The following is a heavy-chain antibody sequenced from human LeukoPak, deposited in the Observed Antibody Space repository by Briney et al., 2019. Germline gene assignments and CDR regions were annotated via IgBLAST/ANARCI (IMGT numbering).Heavy chain of an antibody. D-gene: IGHD2-15*01. CDR2: IYSGGST. CDR3: ARVMVVRGDAFDI. CDR1: GFTVSSNY. Sequence: GGSLRLSCAASGFTVSSNYMSWVRQAPGKGLEWVSVIYSGGSTYYADSVKGRFTISRDNSKNTLYLQMNSLRAKDTAVYYCARVMVVRGDAFDIWGQGTMVTVSS. J-gene: IGHJ3*02. V-gene: IGHV3-53*01.